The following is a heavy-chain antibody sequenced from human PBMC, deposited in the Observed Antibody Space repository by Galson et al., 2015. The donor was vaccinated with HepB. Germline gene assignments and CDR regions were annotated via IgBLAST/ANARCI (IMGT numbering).Heavy chain of an antibody. D-gene: IGHD1-1*01. CDR1: GYNINKYA. CDR2: INTNTGNP. J-gene: IGHJ4*02. CDR3: ARADVGGTYFDY. V-gene: IGHV7-4-1*02. Sequence: SVKVSCKASGYNINKYAINWVRQAPGQGLEWMGWINTNTGNPTYAQGFTGRFVFPLNTSVSTAYLQISSLEAEDTAMYYCARADVGGTYFDYWGQGTLVTVSS.